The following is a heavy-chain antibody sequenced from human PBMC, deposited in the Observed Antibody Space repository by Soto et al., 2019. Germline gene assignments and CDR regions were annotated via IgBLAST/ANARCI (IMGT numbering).Heavy chain of an antibody. CDR1: GDSVSGNSAA. Sequence: SQTLSLTCAISGDSVSGNSAAWNWIRQSPSRGLEWLGRTYYRSRWYNDYAVSVKSRITINPDPSKNQFSLQLNSVTPEDTAVYYCARDGIAVAVRYYYYGIDVWGQGTTVTVSS. CDR2: TYYRSRWYN. D-gene: IGHD6-19*01. CDR3: ARDGIAVAVRYYYYGIDV. V-gene: IGHV6-1*01. J-gene: IGHJ6*02.